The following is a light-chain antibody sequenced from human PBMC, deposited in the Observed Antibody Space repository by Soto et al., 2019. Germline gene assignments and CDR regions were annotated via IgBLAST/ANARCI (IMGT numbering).Light chain of an antibody. CDR2: NTS. CDR1: QSVSKS. Sequence: EIVLTQSPATLALSPGERATLSCRASQSVSKSLAWYQQKPGQAPRLLIYNTSNRATGITARFSGSGSRTDFTLTISSLEPEDFAVYYCQQGNNWPLFTSGPGTKVDIK. V-gene: IGKV3-11*01. CDR3: QQGNNWPLFT. J-gene: IGKJ3*01.